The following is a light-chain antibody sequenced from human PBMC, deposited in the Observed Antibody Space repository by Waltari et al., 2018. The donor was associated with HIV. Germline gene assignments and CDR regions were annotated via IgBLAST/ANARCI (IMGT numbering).Light chain of an antibody. Sequence: QSALTQPASVYGSPGQSHTISCTGTSSDIGYFNVASWYPRRPSKSPKVLISEGTIRSSGVSNRFSGSKSGNTASLTISGLRAEDEAVYHCSSYSGTNTFLFGGGTKVTVL. CDR1: SSDIGYFNV. CDR3: SSYSGTNTFL. V-gene: IGLV2-23*03. J-gene: IGLJ2*01. CDR2: EGT.